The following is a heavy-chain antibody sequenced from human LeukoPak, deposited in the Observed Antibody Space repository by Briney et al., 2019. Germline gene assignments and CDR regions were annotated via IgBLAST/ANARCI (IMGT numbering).Heavy chain of an antibody. Sequence: SETLSLTCAVYGGSFSGYYWSWIRQPPGKGLEWIGEINHSGSTNYNPSLKSRVTISVDTSKNQFSLKLSSVTAADAAVYYCAGGFWSAYFDYWGQGTLVTVSS. CDR2: INHSGST. D-gene: IGHD3-3*01. J-gene: IGHJ4*02. CDR3: AGGFWSAYFDY. CDR1: GGSFSGYY. V-gene: IGHV4-34*01.